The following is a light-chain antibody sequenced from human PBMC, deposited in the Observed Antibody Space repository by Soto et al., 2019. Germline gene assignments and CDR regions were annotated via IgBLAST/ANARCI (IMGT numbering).Light chain of an antibody. V-gene: IGKV3-15*01. CDR2: GAS. CDR3: QQYNNWPLT. Sequence: EIVMTQSPATLSVSPGERATLSCRASQSVSTNLAWYQQKPGQAPRLLIYGASTRATGIPDRFSGSGSGTEFSLTINSLQSEDSSVYYCQQYNNWPLTFGGGTKVEI. J-gene: IGKJ4*01. CDR1: QSVSTN.